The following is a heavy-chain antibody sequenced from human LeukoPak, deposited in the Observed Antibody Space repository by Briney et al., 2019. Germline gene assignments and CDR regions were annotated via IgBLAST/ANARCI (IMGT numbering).Heavy chain of an antibody. CDR2: ISSSSSYI. J-gene: IGHJ4*02. Sequence: KTGGSLRLSCAASGFTFSSYSMNWVRQAPGKGLGWVSSISSSSSYIYYADSVKGRFTISRDSAKNSLYLQMNSLRAEDTAVYYCSRERIAARPFDYWGQGTLVTVSS. V-gene: IGHV3-21*01. D-gene: IGHD6-6*01. CDR3: SRERIAARPFDY. CDR1: GFTFSSYS.